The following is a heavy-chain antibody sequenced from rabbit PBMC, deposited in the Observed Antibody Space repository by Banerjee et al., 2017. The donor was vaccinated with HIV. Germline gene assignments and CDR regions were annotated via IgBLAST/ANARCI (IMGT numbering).Heavy chain of an antibody. Sequence: QSLEESGGDLVKPGTSLTLTCTASGFTISGRYWISWVRQAPGKGLEWIAHIFGTGSATTYYASWAKGRFTISSHNAQNTVFLQMTSLTAADTATYFCARDYGYAGYGDAISGNLWGQGTLVTVS. D-gene: IGHD6-1*01. J-gene: IGHJ4*01. CDR3: ARDYGYAGYGDAISGNL. V-gene: IGHV1S40*01. CDR2: IFGTGSATT. CDR1: GFTISGRYW.